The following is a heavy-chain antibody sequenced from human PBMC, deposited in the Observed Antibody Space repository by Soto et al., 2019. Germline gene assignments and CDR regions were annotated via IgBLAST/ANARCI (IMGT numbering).Heavy chain of an antibody. CDR3: ARESSSYNWFDP. CDR2: ISSTSSTI. Sequence: EVQLVESGGGLVQPGGSLRLSCAASGFTFSSYSMNWVRQAPGKGLEWVSYISSTSSTIYFADSVKGRFTISRDNAKNSLYLQMNSLRDGDTAVYYCARESSSYNWFDPWGQGTLVTVSS. J-gene: IGHJ5*02. V-gene: IGHV3-48*02. CDR1: GFTFSSYS. D-gene: IGHD6-13*01.